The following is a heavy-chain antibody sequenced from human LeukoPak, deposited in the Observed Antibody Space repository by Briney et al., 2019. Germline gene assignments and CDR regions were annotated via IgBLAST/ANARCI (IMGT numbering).Heavy chain of an antibody. D-gene: IGHD3-9*01. CDR2: IYYIGST. J-gene: IGHJ6*03. CDR1: GGSISSYY. V-gene: IGHV4-59*01. CDR3: ARGVRDYDILTGYYRPYYYYYYMDV. Sequence: SETLSLTCTVSGGSISSYYWSWIRQPPGKGLEWIGYIYYIGSTNYNPSLKSRVTISVDTSKNQFSLKLSSVTAADTAVYYCARGVRDYDILTGYYRPYYYYYYMDVWGKGTTVTVSS.